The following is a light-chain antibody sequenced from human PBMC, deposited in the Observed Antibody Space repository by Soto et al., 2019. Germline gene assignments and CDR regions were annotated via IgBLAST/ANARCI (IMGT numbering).Light chain of an antibody. CDR1: RFFSIN. CDR2: GAS. CDR3: QQYGSSPLT. Sequence: IVMTQSPSTLSLSPGESATLSCRSSRFFSINLAWYQQKPGQAPRLLIYGASSRATGIPDRFSGSGSGTDLTLTISRLEPEDFAVYYCQQYGSSPLTFGGGTKVDIK. J-gene: IGKJ4*01. V-gene: IGKV3-20*01.